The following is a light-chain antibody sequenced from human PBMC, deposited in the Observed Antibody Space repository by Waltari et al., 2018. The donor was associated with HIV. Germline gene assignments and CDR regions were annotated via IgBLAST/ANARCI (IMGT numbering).Light chain of an antibody. CDR1: QSVTTS. Sequence: EILLTQSPATVSSSPGARATLSCKTSQSVTTSLAWYQQRPGQAPRLLIYDASKRAAGIPARFSGSGSGTDFTLTITNLEPDDFAVYYCQQRSYWPLTFGGGTKV. CDR2: DAS. CDR3: QQRSYWPLT. J-gene: IGKJ4*01. V-gene: IGKV3-11*01.